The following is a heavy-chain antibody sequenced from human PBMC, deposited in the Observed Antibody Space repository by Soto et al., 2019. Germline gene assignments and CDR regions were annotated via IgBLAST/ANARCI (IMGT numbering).Heavy chain of an antibody. Sequence: SYTLALTCTVSGGTISSGCYYWSWIRQHPGKGLEWIGYIYYSGSTYYNPSLKSRVTTSVDTSKNQFSLKLSSVTAADTAVYYCARTYYYDSSGYHDDYWGQGTLVTVSS. CDR1: GGTISSGCYY. CDR3: ARTYYYDSSGYHDDY. V-gene: IGHV4-31*03. D-gene: IGHD3-22*01. J-gene: IGHJ4*02. CDR2: IYYSGST.